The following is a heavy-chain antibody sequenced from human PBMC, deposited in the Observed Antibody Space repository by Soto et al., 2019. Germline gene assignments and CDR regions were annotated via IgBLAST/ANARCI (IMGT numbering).Heavy chain of an antibody. J-gene: IGHJ3*02. CDR3: AREGSAAPASGEQAFDI. V-gene: IGHV3-53*04. Sequence: EVQLVESGGGLVQPGGSLRLSCAASGFTVSRYYMTWVRQAQGKGLEWVSVTHTGGGALYADSVKGRFTISRQESKNTVYLQMNSLRPEDTAVYFCAREGSAAPASGEQAFDIWGHGTMVTVSS. CDR1: GFTVSRYY. CDR2: THTGGGA. D-gene: IGHD6-13*01.